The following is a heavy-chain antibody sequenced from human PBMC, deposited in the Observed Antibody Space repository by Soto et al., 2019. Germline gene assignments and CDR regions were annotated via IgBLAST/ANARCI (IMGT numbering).Heavy chain of an antibody. D-gene: IGHD3-22*01. J-gene: IGHJ4*02. V-gene: IGHV1-69*12. CDR2: IIPIFGTA. CDR3: ARVRGDYYDSSGYYSGFGY. Sequence: QVQLVQSGAEVKKPGSSVKVSCKASGGTFSSYAISWVRQAPGQGLEWMGGIIPIFGTANYAQKFQGRVTITADESTRTAYMELSSLRSEDTAVYYCARVRGDYYDSSGYYSGFGYWGQGTLVTVSS. CDR1: GGTFSSYA.